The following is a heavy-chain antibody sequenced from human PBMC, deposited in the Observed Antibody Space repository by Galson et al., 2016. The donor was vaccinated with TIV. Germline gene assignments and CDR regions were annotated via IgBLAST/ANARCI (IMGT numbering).Heavy chain of an antibody. V-gene: IGHV1-69*05. Sequence: SVKVSCKASGSTFSDYAISWVRQARGQGLEWMGWILPKVVTAHYAQNFRGRVTMTTDKSTSTAYMQLSGLKSEDTAVYYCAWGEGDRKAWLSRPLESWGQGTLVVVSS. CDR2: ILPKVVTA. D-gene: IGHD3-22*01. CDR1: GSTFSDYA. J-gene: IGHJ4*02. CDR3: AWGEGDRKAWLSRPLES.